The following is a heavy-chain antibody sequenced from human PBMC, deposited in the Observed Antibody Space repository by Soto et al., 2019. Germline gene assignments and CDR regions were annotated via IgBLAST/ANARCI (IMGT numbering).Heavy chain of an antibody. J-gene: IGHJ4*02. CDR1: GFTFSSYA. Sequence: QVQLVESGGGVVQPGRSLRLSCAASGFTFSSYAMHWVRQAPGKGLEWVAVMSYDGSNKYYADSVKGRFTISRDNSKNTLYLQMSSLRAEDTAVYYCARDQYSSGCPDYWGQGTLVTVSS. CDR3: ARDQYSSGCPDY. CDR2: MSYDGSNK. V-gene: IGHV3-30-3*01. D-gene: IGHD6-19*01.